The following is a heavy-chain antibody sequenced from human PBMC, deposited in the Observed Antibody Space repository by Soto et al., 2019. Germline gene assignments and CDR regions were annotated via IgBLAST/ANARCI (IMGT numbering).Heavy chain of an antibody. V-gene: IGHV4-31*03. Sequence: SETLSLTCTVSGGSISSGGYYWSWIRQHPGKGLEWIGYIYYSGSTYYNPSLKSRVTISVDTSKNQFSLKLSSVTAADTAVYYCARGGGRGAFWFDPWGQGTLVTVSS. CDR1: GGSISSGGYY. D-gene: IGHD1-26*01. J-gene: IGHJ5*02. CDR3: ARGGGRGAFWFDP. CDR2: IYYSGST.